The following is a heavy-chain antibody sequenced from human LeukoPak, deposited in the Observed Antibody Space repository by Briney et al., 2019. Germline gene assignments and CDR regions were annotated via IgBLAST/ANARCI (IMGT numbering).Heavy chain of an antibody. CDR1: GGSISSGSYY. D-gene: IGHD6-19*01. CDR3: ARDPGYSSGWYMDY. V-gene: IGHV4-61*02. Sequence: SETLSLTCTVSGGSISSGSYYWSWIRQPAGKGLEWIGRIYTSGSTNYNPSLKSRVTISVDTSKNQFSLQLNSVTPEDTAVYYCARDPGYSSGWYMDYWGQGTLVTVSS. J-gene: IGHJ4*02. CDR2: IYTSGST.